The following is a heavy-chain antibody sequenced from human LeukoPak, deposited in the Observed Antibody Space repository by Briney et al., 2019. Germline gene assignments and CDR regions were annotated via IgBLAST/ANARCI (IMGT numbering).Heavy chain of an antibody. J-gene: IGHJ4*02. V-gene: IGHV3-23*01. D-gene: IGHD2-2*01. CDR3: AKGGSTRPNGINDY. CDR1: GFTFSSYA. CDR2: ISAGSST. Sequence: PGGSLRLSCAASGFTFSSYAMSWVRQAPGKGLEWVSAISAGSSTYYADSVKGRFTISRDNSKNTPYLQMNSLRAEDTAVYYCAKGGSTRPNGINDYWGQGTLVTVSS.